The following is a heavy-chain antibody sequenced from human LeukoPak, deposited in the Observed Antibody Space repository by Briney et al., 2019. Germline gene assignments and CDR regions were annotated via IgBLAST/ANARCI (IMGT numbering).Heavy chain of an antibody. J-gene: IGHJ6*03. CDR3: ARVIAGYYYYMDV. V-gene: IGHV4-38-2*02. Sequence: SETLSLTYTVSGYSISSGYSWGWIQQPPGKGLEWIESIYHSGSTYYNPSLKSRVTISVDTSKNQFSLKLSSVTAADTAVYYCARVIAGYYYYMDVWGKGTTVTVSS. CDR1: GYSISSGYS. D-gene: IGHD3-10*01. CDR2: IYHSGST.